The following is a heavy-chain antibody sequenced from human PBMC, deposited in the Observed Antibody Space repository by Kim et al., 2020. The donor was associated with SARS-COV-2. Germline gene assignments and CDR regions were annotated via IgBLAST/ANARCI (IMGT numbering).Heavy chain of an antibody. CDR3: AKPRSSGWYYFDY. D-gene: IGHD6-19*01. V-gene: IGHV3-33*06. J-gene: IGHJ4*02. Sequence: YADSVKGRFTISGDNSKNTLYLQMSSLGVEDTAVYYCAKPRSSGWYYFDYWGQGTLVTVSS.